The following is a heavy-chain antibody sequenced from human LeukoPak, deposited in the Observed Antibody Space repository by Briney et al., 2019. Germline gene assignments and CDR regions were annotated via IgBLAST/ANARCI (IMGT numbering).Heavy chain of an antibody. CDR1: GGSFSGYY. J-gene: IGHJ4*02. Sequence: PSETLSLTCAVYGGSFSGYYWSWIRQPPGKGLEWIGEINHSGSTNYNPSLKSRVTISVDTSKNQISLKLSSVTAADTAVYYCARGTKYSSGWYYFDYWGQGTLVTVSS. CDR2: INHSGST. D-gene: IGHD6-19*01. V-gene: IGHV4-34*01. CDR3: ARGTKYSSGWYYFDY.